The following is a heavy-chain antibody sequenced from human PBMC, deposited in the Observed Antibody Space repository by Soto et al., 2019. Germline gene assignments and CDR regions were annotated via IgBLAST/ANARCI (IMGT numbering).Heavy chain of an antibody. V-gene: IGHV4-34*01. Sequence: PSETLSLTCAVYGGSFSGYFWSWIRQPPGKGLEWIGEINHSGVANYNPSLKSRVTISVDTSKNQFSLKLTSMTAADTAIYYCARGPYYNFRNGNYYYYYAMDVRGQGTTVTVSS. D-gene: IGHD3-3*01. CDR3: ARGPYYNFRNGNYYYYYAMDV. CDR1: GGSFSGYF. J-gene: IGHJ6*02. CDR2: INHSGVA.